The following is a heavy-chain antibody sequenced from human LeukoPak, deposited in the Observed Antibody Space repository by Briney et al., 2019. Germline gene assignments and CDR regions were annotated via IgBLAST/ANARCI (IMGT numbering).Heavy chain of an antibody. D-gene: IGHD6-13*01. V-gene: IGHV4-31*03. J-gene: IGHJ5*02. CDR3: ARGVAAAGTSWFDP. CDR2: IYYSGST. Sequence: PSQTLSLTCTVSGGSISSGGYCWSWIRQHPGKGLEWIGYIYYSGSTYYNPSLKSRVTISVDTSKNQFSLKLSSVTAADTAVYYCARGVAAAGTSWFDPWGQGTLVTVSS. CDR1: GGSISSGGYC.